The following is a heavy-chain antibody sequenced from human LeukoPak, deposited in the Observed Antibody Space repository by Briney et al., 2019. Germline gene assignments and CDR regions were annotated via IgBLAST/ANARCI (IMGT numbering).Heavy chain of an antibody. Sequence: GGSLRLSCEVSGFTFSSYAMSWVRQAPGKGLEWVSAISSSGGSTNYADSVKGRFTISRDNSKNTLYLQMNNLGPEDTAVYHCAKASLADLFTTPFGSWGQGTLVTVSS. J-gene: IGHJ4*02. CDR1: GFTFSSYA. CDR3: AKASLADLFTTPFGS. V-gene: IGHV3-23*01. D-gene: IGHD4-17*01. CDR2: ISSSGGST.